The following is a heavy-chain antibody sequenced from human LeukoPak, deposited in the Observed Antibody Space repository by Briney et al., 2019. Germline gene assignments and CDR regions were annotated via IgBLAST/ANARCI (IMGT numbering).Heavy chain of an antibody. CDR1: GYTLTELS. CDR2: FDPEDGGT. J-gene: IGHJ4*02. D-gene: IGHD3-3*01. V-gene: IGHV1-24*01. CDR3: STLITAYFGFCSCYYSFGSDY. Sequence: ASVKVSCKVSGYTLTELSMHWVRQAPGKGLEWMGGFDPEDGGTIYAQKFQGRVTMTEDTSTDTAYMELSSLRSEDTAVYYCSTLITAYFGFCSCYYSFGSDYWGQGTLVTVSS.